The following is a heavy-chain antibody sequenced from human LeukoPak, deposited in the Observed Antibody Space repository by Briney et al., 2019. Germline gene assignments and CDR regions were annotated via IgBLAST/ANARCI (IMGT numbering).Heavy chain of an antibody. CDR1: GLTFSSYG. CDR2: IRYDGSQT. CDR3: ASWGEGALDN. V-gene: IGHV3-30*02. D-gene: IGHD1-26*01. J-gene: IGHJ4*02. Sequence: GGSLRLSCAASGLTFSSYGMHWVRQAPGKGLEWVAFIRYDGSQTFYTDSVKGRFTISRDNAKKSLYLQMNSLRVEDTGVYYCASWGEGALDNWGQGTLVTVSS.